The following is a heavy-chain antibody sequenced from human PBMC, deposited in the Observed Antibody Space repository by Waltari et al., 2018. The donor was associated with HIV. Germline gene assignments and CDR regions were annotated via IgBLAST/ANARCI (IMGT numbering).Heavy chain of an antibody. CDR1: GFTFSSYW. CDR2: IKQDGSEK. Sequence: EVQLVESGGGLVQPGGSLRLSCAASGFTFSSYWMSWVRQAPGEGLGLVANIKQDGSEKYYVDSVKGRFTISRDNAKNSLYLQMNSLRAEDTAVYYCARDLRTGAGYFDYWGQGTLVTVSS. V-gene: IGHV3-7*01. CDR3: ARDLRTGAGYFDY. D-gene: IGHD3-10*01. J-gene: IGHJ4*02.